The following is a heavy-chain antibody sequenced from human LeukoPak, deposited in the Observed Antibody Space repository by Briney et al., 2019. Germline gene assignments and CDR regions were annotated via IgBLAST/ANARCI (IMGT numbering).Heavy chain of an antibody. CDR2: IYYSGST. D-gene: IGHD3-22*01. Sequence: SETLSLTCTVSGGSISSSSYYWGRLRQPPGKGLEWIGSIYYSGSTYYNPSLKSRVTISVDTSKNQFSLKLSSVTAADTAVYYCARYYYDSSGYYNWGQGTLVTVSS. J-gene: IGHJ4*02. CDR3: ARYYYDSSGYYN. CDR1: GGSISSSSYY. V-gene: IGHV4-39*01.